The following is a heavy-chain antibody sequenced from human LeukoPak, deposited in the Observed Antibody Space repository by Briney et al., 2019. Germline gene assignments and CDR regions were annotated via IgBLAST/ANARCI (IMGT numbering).Heavy chain of an antibody. CDR3: ARDQRYYNGSGRYGMDV. J-gene: IGHJ6*02. CDR1: GGSISSYY. CDR2: IYTSGST. Sequence: SETLSLTCTVSGGSISSYYWSWIRQPAGKGLEWIGRIYTSGSTNYNPSLKSRVTMSVDTSKNQFSLKLSSVTAADTAVYYCARDQRYYNGSGRYGMDVWGQGTTVTVSS. D-gene: IGHD3-10*01. V-gene: IGHV4-4*07.